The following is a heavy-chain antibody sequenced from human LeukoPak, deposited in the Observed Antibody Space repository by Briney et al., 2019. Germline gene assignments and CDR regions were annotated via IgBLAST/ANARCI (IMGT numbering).Heavy chain of an antibody. CDR2: ISSSSSYI. Sequence: PGGSLRLSCAASGFTFSSYSMNWVRQVPGKGLEWVSSISSSSSYIYYADSVKGRFTISRDNSKNTLYLQMNSLRAEDTAVYYCARDRWATVTTGYFQLWGQGTLVTVSS. V-gene: IGHV3-21*01. CDR3: ARDRWATVTTGYFQL. D-gene: IGHD4-17*01. J-gene: IGHJ1*01. CDR1: GFTFSSYS.